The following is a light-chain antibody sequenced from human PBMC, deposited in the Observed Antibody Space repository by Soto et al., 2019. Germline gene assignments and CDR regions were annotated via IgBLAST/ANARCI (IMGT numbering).Light chain of an antibody. V-gene: IGKV1-39*01. CDR1: ESASNY. CDR3: QQPYSTPYS. CDR2: GIS. J-gene: IGKJ2*01. Sequence: DLQMTQSPSSLSASVGDRVTITCRASESASNYIHWYQQKPGKVPKLLIYGISSLQSGVPSRFGGSGFETEFTLTISSLQPDDLATYFCQQPYSTPYSFGRGTKVEL.